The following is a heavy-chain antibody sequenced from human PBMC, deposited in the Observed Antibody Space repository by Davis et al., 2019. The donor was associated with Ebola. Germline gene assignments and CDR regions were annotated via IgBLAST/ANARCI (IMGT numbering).Heavy chain of an antibody. Sequence: PSETLSLTCTVSGGSLSSYYWSWIRQPPGKGLEWIGYIYYSGSTTYNPSLKSRVTISVDTSKNQFSLKLSSVTAADTAVYYCARRGVGATLPFDYWGQGTLVTVSS. CDR2: IYYSGST. D-gene: IGHD1-26*01. J-gene: IGHJ4*02. CDR3: ARRGVGATLPFDY. CDR1: GGSLSSYY. V-gene: IGHV4-59*08.